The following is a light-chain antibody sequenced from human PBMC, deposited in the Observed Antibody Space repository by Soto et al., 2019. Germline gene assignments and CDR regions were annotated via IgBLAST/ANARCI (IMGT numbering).Light chain of an antibody. CDR3: TSYAGSSNWV. V-gene: IGLV2-8*01. J-gene: IGLJ3*02. CDR2: EVS. CDR1: GGDIGTYKY. Sequence: QYVLTQPPSASGSPGQSVTISCTGTGGDIGTYKYVSWYQQHPGQAPKLIIYEVSKRPSGVPGRFFGSNSGNTASLTVSGLQSEDEADYYCTSYAGSSNWVFGGGTKLTV.